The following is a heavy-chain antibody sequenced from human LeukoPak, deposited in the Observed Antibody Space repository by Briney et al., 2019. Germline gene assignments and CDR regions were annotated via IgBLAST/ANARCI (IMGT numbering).Heavy chain of an antibody. Sequence: PSETLSLTCTVSGGSISSGSYYWSRIRQPAGKGLEWIGRIYTSGSTNYNPSLKSRVTISVDTSKNQFSLKLSSVTAADTAVYYCARVFPGGGYFDYWGQGTLVTVSS. CDR3: ARVFPGGGYFDY. D-gene: IGHD3-16*01. CDR1: GGSISSGSYY. V-gene: IGHV4-61*02. J-gene: IGHJ4*02. CDR2: IYTSGST.